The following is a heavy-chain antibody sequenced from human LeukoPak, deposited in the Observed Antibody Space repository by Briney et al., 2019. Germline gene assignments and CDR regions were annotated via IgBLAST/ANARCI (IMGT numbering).Heavy chain of an antibody. J-gene: IGHJ4*02. CDR3: ARQGVYYSDSSAFYH. D-gene: IGHD3-22*01. V-gene: IGHV5-51*01. CDR2: IHPGDSDI. Sequence: GESLKISRKASGYRFTNYWIAWVRQMPGKGLELMGSIHPGDSDIRYSPSFQGQVTISADKSFTTACLQWRSLKASDTAIYYCARQGVYYSDSSAFYHWGQGTRVTVSS. CDR1: GYRFTNYW.